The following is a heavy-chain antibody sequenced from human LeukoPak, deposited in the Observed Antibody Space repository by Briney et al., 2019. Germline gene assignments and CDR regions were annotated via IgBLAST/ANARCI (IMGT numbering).Heavy chain of an antibody. CDR1: GFTFSSYA. J-gene: IGHJ5*02. CDR3: ARDLGSGSYSIWFDP. CDR2: ISYDGSNK. D-gene: IGHD1-26*01. V-gene: IGHV3-30-3*01. Sequence: GGSLRLSCAASGFTFSSYAMHWVRQAPGKGLEWVAVISYDGSNKYYADSVKGRFTISRDNSKNTLYLQMNSLRAEDTAVYYCARDLGSGSYSIWFDPWGQGTPVTVSS.